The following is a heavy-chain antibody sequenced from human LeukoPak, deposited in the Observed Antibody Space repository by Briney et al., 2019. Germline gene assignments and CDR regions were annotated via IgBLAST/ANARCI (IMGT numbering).Heavy chain of an antibody. CDR1: GFTFDDYA. J-gene: IGHJ4*02. CDR2: ISWNSGSI. Sequence: PGGSLRLSCAASGFTFDDYAMHWVRQAPGKGLEWVSGISWNSGSIGYADSVKGRFTISRDNAKNSLYLQMNSLRAEDMALYYCAKAPGPYYYDSSGYYFFSYFDYWGQGTLVTVSS. V-gene: IGHV3-9*03. D-gene: IGHD3-22*01. CDR3: AKAPGPYYYDSSGYYFFSYFDY.